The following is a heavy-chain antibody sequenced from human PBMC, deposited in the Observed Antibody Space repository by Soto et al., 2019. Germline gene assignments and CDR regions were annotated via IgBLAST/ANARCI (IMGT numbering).Heavy chain of an antibody. J-gene: IGHJ6*03. Sequence: VQLVESGGGLVQPGGSLRLSCAASGFTFSSYSMNWVRQAPGKGLEWVSSISSSSSYIYYADSVKGRFTISRDNAKNSLYLQMNSLRAEDTAVYYCASLSTDYDFWSGYYYYYMDVWGKGTTVTVSS. V-gene: IGHV3-21*01. CDR1: GFTFSSYS. CDR2: ISSSSSYI. CDR3: ASLSTDYDFWSGYYYYYMDV. D-gene: IGHD3-3*01.